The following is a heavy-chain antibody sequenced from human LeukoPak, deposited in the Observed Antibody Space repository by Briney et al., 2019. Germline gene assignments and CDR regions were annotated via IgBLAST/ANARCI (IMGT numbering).Heavy chain of an antibody. V-gene: IGHV1-2*02. CDR2: IDSNSGGT. CDR1: GYTFIGYY. CDR3: AREMNYDDYRTSDY. J-gene: IGHJ4*02. D-gene: IGHD4-17*01. Sequence: ASVKVSCKTSGYTFIGYYMHWVRQAPGQGFEWMGGIDSNSGGTNYAQNFQGRVTMTRDTSISTVYMELISLRSDDTAVYYCAREMNYDDYRTSDYWGQGTLVTVSS.